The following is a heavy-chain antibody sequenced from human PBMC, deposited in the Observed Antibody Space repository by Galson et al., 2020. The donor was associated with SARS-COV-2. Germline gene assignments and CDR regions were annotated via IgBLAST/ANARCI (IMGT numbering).Heavy chain of an antibody. Sequence: GGSLRLPCAASGFNFSDYAMTWVRQAPGKGLEWVSTMHGGGGKVIYADSVRGRVTVYRDNFKSVLYLQISNLRAEDTAMYFCAKDAHPYYYDSSGYNPNYFDSWGQGTLVTVSS. V-gene: IGHV3-23*01. CDR3: AKDAHPYYYDSSGYNPNYFDS. J-gene: IGHJ4*02. CDR1: GFNFSDYA. D-gene: IGHD3-22*01. CDR2: MHGGGGKV.